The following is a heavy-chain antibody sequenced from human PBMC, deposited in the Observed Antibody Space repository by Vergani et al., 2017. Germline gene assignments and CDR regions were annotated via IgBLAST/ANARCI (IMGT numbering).Heavy chain of an antibody. V-gene: IGHV4-61*02. Sequence: QVQLQESGPGLVKPPGTLSLTCAVSGGSVTNGNLHWGWIRQPAGRGPEWIGRIYASGTTYYNPSLKSRVTISVHTSKNQFSLELRSVTAADTATYYCASDHIAYGMDVWGQGTSVTVFS. D-gene: IGHD2-21*01. J-gene: IGHJ6*02. CDR2: IYASGTT. CDR3: ASDHIAYGMDV. CDR1: GGSVTNGNLH.